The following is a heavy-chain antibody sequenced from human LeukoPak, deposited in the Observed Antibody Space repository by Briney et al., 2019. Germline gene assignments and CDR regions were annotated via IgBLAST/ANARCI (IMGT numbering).Heavy chain of an antibody. D-gene: IGHD3-9*01. V-gene: IGHV1-2*02. CDR2: INPKSGGT. Sequence: ASVKVSCEASGYTFTGYYMHWVRQAPGQGLEWMGWINPKSGGTNEAQKFHDRVTMTRDTSIRTAYMEVSRLRSDDTAVYYCARSPDILTGVNFDYWGQGTLVTVSS. CDR3: ARSPDILTGVNFDY. J-gene: IGHJ4*02. CDR1: GYTFTGYY.